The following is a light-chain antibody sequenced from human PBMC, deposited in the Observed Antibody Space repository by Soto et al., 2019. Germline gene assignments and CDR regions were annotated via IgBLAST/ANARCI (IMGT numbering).Light chain of an antibody. V-gene: IGLV1-47*01. Sequence: QSVLTQPPSASGTPGQRVTISCSGSSSNIGSNYVYWYQQLPGTAPKLLIYRSDQRPSGVPDRFSASKYGASAFLAISGLRSEDEADYYCLAWDGRLSSLMFGGGTKLTVL. CDR1: SSNIGSNY. CDR3: LAWDGRLSSLM. CDR2: RSD. J-gene: IGLJ3*02.